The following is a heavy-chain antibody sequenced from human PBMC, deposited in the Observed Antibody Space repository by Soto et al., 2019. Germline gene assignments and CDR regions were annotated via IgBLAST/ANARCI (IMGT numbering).Heavy chain of an antibody. CDR2: IYRTGST. V-gene: IGHV4-4*02. J-gene: IGHJ5*02. CDR3: ARAGHSSSSEGANWFDP. Sequence: SETLSLTCAVSGGSFTSNNWWTWVRQPPGQGLEWIGEIYRTGSTNYNPSLKSRVTISLDKSENQFSLKVTSLTAADTAVYYCARAGHSSSSEGANWFDPWGQGTLVTVSS. CDR1: GGSFTSNNW. D-gene: IGHD6-6*01.